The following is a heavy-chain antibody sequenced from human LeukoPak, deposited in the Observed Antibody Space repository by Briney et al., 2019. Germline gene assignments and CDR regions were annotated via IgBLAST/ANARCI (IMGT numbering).Heavy chain of an antibody. D-gene: IGHD3-22*01. CDR3: AKVLGDYYYDSTGYYYVN. V-gene: IGHV4-59*01. CDR1: GGSISSYY. Sequence: PSETLSLTCTGSGGSISSYYWSWIRQPPGKGLEWIGYIYYSGSTNYNPSLKSRVTISVDTSKNQFSLKLSSVTAADTAVYYCAKVLGDYYYDSTGYYYVNWGQGTLVTVSS. CDR2: IYYSGST. J-gene: IGHJ4*02.